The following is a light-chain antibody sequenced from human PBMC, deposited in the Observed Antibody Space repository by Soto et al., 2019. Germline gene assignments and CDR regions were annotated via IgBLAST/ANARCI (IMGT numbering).Light chain of an antibody. V-gene: IGLV2-8*01. J-gene: IGLJ2*01. CDR3: SSYAGSSIPVA. Sequence: QSALTQPPSASGSPGQSVTISCTGASSDVGGYNFVSWYQHHPGKAPRLMIYDVTQRPSGVPDRFSGSKSGNTASLTVSGLQVDEEAYYYGSSYAGSSIPVAFGGGTKLTVL. CDR1: SSDVGGYNF. CDR2: DVT.